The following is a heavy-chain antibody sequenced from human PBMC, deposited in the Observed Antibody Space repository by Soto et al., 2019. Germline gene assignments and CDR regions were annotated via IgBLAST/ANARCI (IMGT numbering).Heavy chain of an antibody. CDR1: GFTVSSNY. V-gene: IGHV3-66*01. D-gene: IGHD3-22*01. CDR2: IYSGGST. CDR3: ARTTYYYDSSGLRGAFDI. J-gene: IGHJ3*02. Sequence: GGSLRLSCAASGFTVSSNYMSWVRQAPGKGLEWVSVIYSGGSTYYADSVKGRFTISRDNSKNTLYLQMNSLRAEDTAVYYCARTTYYYDSSGLRGAFDIWGQGTMVTV.